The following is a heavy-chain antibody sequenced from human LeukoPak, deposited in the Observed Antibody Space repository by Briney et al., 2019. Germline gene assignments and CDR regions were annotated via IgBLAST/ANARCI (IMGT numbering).Heavy chain of an antibody. CDR2: IRYDGSEK. CDR1: GFTFSSYA. J-gene: IGHJ4*02. D-gene: IGHD3-10*01. CDR3: ARLLVYNSGGEAFDY. Sequence: GGSLRLSCAASGFTFSSYAMSWVRQAPGKGLEWVANIRYDGSEKYYVDSVKGRFTISRDNAKNSLYLQMNSLTAEDTAVYYCARLLVYNSGGEAFDYWGPGTLVTVSS. V-gene: IGHV3-7*01.